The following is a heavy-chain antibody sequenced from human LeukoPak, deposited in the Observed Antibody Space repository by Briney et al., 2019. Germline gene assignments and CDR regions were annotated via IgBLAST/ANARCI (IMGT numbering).Heavy chain of an antibody. CDR1: GYTFTGYY. Sequence: ASVKVSCKTSGYTFTGYYLHWVRQAPGQGPEWMGWINPNYGDTKYAPKFQGRVTMTRDTSITTAYMELSRLTSDDTAVYCCARDTGFPFFDYWGQGSLVTVSS. J-gene: IGHJ4*02. V-gene: IGHV1-2*02. CDR3: ARDTGFPFFDY. CDR2: INPNYGDT.